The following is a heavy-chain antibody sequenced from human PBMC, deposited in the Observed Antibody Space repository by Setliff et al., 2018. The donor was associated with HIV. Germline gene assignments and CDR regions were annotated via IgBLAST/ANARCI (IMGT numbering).Heavy chain of an antibody. Sequence: SETLSLSCAASGFTFSDYYMSWIRQPAGKGLEWIGLIYTSGRTNYNPSLKSRVKISVDTSKNQFSLDLSSVTAADTAVYYCASLFHDTSAPWLNYFDHWGQGTLVTVSS. CDR1: GFTFSDYY. D-gene: IGHD3-22*01. J-gene: IGHJ4*02. CDR2: IYTSGRT. V-gene: IGHV4-4*07. CDR3: ASLFHDTSAPWLNYFDH.